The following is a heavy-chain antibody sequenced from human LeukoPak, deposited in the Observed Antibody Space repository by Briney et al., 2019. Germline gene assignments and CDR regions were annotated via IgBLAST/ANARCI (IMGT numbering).Heavy chain of an antibody. V-gene: IGHV4-59*01. CDR3: ARGYGDYEGDYYYYGMDV. CDR1: GGSISSYY. Sequence: SETLSLTCTVSGGSISSYYWSWIRQPPGKGLEWIGSIHYSGSTNYNPPLKSRVTISVDTSKNQFSLKLSSVTAADTAVYYCARGYGDYEGDYYYYGMDVWGQGTTVTVSS. D-gene: IGHD4-17*01. CDR2: IHYSGST. J-gene: IGHJ6*02.